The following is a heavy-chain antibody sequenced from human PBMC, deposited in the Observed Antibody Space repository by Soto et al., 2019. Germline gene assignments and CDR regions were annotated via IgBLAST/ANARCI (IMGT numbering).Heavy chain of an antibody. CDR3: ARGWRIAARSVGAPSRGPRQFDY. CDR1: GGSFSGYY. D-gene: IGHD6-6*01. Sequence: QVQLQQWGAGLLKPSETLSLTCAVYGGSFSGYYWSWIRQPPGKGLEWIGEINHSGSTNYNPSLKSRVTISVDTSKNQFSLKLSSVTAADTAVYYCARGWRIAARSVGAPSRGPRQFDYWGQGTLVTVSS. V-gene: IGHV4-34*01. CDR2: INHSGST. J-gene: IGHJ4*02.